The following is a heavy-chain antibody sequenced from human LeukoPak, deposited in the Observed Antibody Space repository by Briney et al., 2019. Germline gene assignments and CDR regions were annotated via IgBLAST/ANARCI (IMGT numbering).Heavy chain of an antibody. J-gene: IGHJ4*02. CDR1: GDSISSYY. Sequence: SETLSLTCTVSGDSISSYYWSWIRQPPGKGLEWIGYIYYSGGTNYNPSLKSRVTISVDTSKNQFSLKLTSVTAADTAVYYCARNPSIAGFFDYWGQGTLVTVSS. D-gene: IGHD6-6*01. V-gene: IGHV4-59*01. CDR3: ARNPSIAGFFDY. CDR2: IYYSGGT.